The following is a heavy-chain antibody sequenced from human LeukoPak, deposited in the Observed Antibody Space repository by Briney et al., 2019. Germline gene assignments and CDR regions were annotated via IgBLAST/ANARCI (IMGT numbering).Heavy chain of an antibody. CDR3: ARTSGVSVAGPPYYFDF. Sequence: ASVKVSCKASGYLFINYGITWLRQAPGQGFECMGWISPYSGNTDYAQKLQGRVTMTTDRSTTTAYMELRSLGFDDTAVYYCARTSGVSVAGPPYYFDFWGQGTLITVSS. CDR1: GYLFINYG. CDR2: ISPYSGNT. V-gene: IGHV1-18*01. J-gene: IGHJ4*02. D-gene: IGHD6-13*01.